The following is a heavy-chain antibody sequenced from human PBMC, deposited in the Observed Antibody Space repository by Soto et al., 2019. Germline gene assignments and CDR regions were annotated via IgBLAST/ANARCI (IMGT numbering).Heavy chain of an antibody. CDR3: AREDRDDHRGPAN. D-gene: IGHD5-12*01. CDR1: GGSIRSTRYY. V-gene: IGHV4-39*02. J-gene: IGHJ1*01. CDR2: IYYTGAT. Sequence: PSETLSLTCSVFGGSIRSTRYYWGWVRQPPGKGLEWLGSIYYTGATQYNPSLEGRVTMSVDTSMNQFSLKLRFVTAADSAFFYCAREDRDDHRGPANWGQGTLVTVSS.